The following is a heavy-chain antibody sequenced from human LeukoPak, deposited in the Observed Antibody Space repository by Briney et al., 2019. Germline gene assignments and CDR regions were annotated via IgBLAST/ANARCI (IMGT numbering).Heavy chain of an antibody. J-gene: IGHJ6*03. D-gene: IGHD1-14*01. V-gene: IGHV3-30*01. CDR3: ARDGTRFNYYYYYMDV. CDR1: GFTFSSYA. Sequence: GGSLRLSCAASGFTFSSYAMHWVRQAPGKGLEWVAVISYDGSNKYYADSVKGRFTISRDNSKNTLYQQMNSLRAEDTAVYYCARDGTRFNYYYYYMDVWGKGTTVTVSS. CDR2: ISYDGSNK.